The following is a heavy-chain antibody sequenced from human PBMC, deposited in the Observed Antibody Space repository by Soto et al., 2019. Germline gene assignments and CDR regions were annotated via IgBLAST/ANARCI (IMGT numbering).Heavy chain of an antibody. D-gene: IGHD5-18*01. J-gene: IGHJ5*02. CDR2: IYYSGST. Sequence: QLQLQESGPGLVKPSETLSLTCTVSGGSINSSSYYWGWIRQPPGKGLEWIGSIYYSGSTYYNPSLKSRVTISVDTSRNQFSLKLSSVTAADTAVYYCARHEPFLLGIQLWNWLDPWGQGTLVTVSS. V-gene: IGHV4-39*01. CDR1: GGSINSSSYY. CDR3: ARHEPFLLGIQLWNWLDP.